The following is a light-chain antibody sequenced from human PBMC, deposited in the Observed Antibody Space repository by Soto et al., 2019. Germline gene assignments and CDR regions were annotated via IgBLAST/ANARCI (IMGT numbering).Light chain of an antibody. J-gene: IGLJ1*01. V-gene: IGLV2-23*01. CDR2: EAS. Sequence: QSALTHPASVSGSPGQSITISCTGTISDVGSHNLVSWYQQFPGKAPKLIIFEASKRPSGVSNRFSGSKSGSTASLTISGLQAEDEADYYCCSNAAGSTYVFGSGTKVTVL. CDR1: ISDVGSHNL. CDR3: CSNAAGSTYV.